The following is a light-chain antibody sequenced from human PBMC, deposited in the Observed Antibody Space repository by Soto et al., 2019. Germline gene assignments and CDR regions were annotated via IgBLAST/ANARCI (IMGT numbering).Light chain of an antibody. Sequence: QSALTQPRSVSGSPGQSVTISCTGTSSDVGGYNYVSWYQQHPGNAPKLMIYDVSKRPSGVPDRFSGSKSGNTASLTISGLQAEDEADYYCCSYAGSYTSYVFGTGTKLTVL. CDR1: SSDVGGYNY. CDR3: CSYAGSYTSYV. J-gene: IGLJ1*01. V-gene: IGLV2-11*01. CDR2: DVS.